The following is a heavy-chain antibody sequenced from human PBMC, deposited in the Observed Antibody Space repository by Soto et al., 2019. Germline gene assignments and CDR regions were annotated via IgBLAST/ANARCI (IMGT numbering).Heavy chain of an antibody. CDR2: IYTSGST. CDR3: AREKNFGVVTPGRGMDV. CDR1: AGSISSYY. J-gene: IGHJ6*02. V-gene: IGHV4-4*07. D-gene: IGHD3-3*01. Sequence: SETLSLTCTVSAGSISSYYWSWIRQPAGKGLEWIGRIYTSGSTNYNPSLKSRVTMSVDTSKNQFSLKLSSVTAADTAVYYCAREKNFGVVTPGRGMDVWGQGTTVTVSS.